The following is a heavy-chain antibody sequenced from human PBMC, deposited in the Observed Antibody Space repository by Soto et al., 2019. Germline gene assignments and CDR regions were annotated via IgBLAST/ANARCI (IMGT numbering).Heavy chain of an antibody. V-gene: IGHV4-31*03. J-gene: IGHJ5*02. CDR3: ARYGSGSYYNRLDWFDP. CDR2: IYYSGST. Sequence: PSETLSLTCTVSGGSISSGGYYWSWIRQHPGKGLEWIGYIYYSGSTYYNPSLKSRVTISVDTSKNQSSLKLSSVTAADTAVYYCARYGSGSYYNRLDWFDPWGQGTLVTVSS. D-gene: IGHD3-10*01. CDR1: GGSISSGGYY.